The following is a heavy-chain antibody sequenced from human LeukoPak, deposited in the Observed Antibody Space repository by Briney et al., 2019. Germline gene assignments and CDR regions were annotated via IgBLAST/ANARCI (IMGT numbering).Heavy chain of an antibody. CDR1: GGSFSGYY. J-gene: IGHJ4*02. CDR2: INHSGST. V-gene: IGHV4-34*01. CDR3: ARKQYGSGSYYFDY. Sequence: SETLSLTCAVYGGSFSGYYWSWIRQPPGKGLEWIGEINHSGSTNYNPSLKSRVTISVDTSKNQFSLKLSSVTAADTAVYYCARKQYGSGSYYFDYWGQGTLVTVSS. D-gene: IGHD3-10*01.